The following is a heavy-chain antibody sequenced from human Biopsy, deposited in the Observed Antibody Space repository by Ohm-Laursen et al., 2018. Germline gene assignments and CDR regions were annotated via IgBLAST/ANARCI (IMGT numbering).Heavy chain of an antibody. J-gene: IGHJ6*02. Sequence: SVKVSCKTTADSFSTFEITWVRHAPGQGLEWIGRFMPSLNLANFAPKFQGRVTITADKSTSTAYMELRNLRSEDTAVCYCARTLVDCTSGTCYDVGDGMDVWGLGTTVTVSS. D-gene: IGHD2-15*01. CDR1: ADSFSTFE. V-gene: IGHV1-69*04. CDR3: ARTLVDCTSGTCYDVGDGMDV. CDR2: FMPSLNLA.